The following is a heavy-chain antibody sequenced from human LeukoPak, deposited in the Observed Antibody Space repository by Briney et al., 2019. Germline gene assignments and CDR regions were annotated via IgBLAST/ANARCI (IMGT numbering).Heavy chain of an antibody. V-gene: IGHV4-31*03. CDR1: GGSISSGGYY. CDR2: IYYSGST. J-gene: IGHJ4*02. D-gene: IGHD1-26*01. Sequence: SQTLSLTCTVSGGSISSGGYYWSWIRQHPGKGLEWIGYIYYSGSTYYNPSLKSRVTISVDTSKNQFSLKLSSVTAADTAVYYCARASWTFSWELLGDFDYWGQGTLVTVSS. CDR3: ARASWTFSWELLGDFDY.